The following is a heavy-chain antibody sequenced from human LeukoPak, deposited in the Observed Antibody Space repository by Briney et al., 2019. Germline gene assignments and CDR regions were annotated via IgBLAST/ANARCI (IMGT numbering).Heavy chain of an antibody. J-gene: IGHJ4*02. Sequence: PGGSLRLSCAASAFTFRTYGMHWVRQAPGKGLEWVAVISYDANNKYYSDSVKGRFTISRDNSKNTLYLQMDSLRAEDTAVYYYAKDRHPARTDGYYFDYWGQGTLVTVSS. D-gene: IGHD5-24*01. CDR2: ISYDANNK. CDR3: AKDRHPARTDGYYFDY. V-gene: IGHV3-30*18. CDR1: AFTFRTYG.